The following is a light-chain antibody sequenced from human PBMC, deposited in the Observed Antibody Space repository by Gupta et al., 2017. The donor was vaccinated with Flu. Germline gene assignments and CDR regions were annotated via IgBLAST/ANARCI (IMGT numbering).Light chain of an antibody. J-gene: IGKJ5*01. CDR2: DTS. CDR3: RQYKSYPIT. V-gene: IGKV1D-16*01. Sequence: DIQMTQSPSSLSASVGDRVTITCRASESINNALGWYQQKPEKAPKSLIYDTSSLQDGVPSRFSGRGSGTDFTLTIRSLHPEDFGTYYCRQYKSYPITFGQGTRLEIK. CDR1: ESINNA.